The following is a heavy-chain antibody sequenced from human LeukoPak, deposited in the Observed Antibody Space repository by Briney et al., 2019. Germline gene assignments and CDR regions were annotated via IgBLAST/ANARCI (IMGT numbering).Heavy chain of an antibody. CDR2: ISYDASNK. CDR1: GFTFSSYA. CDR3: ARARDIVVVVAANDY. D-gene: IGHD2-15*01. J-gene: IGHJ4*02. Sequence: GGSLRLSCAVSGFTFSSYAVHWVRQAPGKGREWVAVISYDASNKYYADSVKGRFSISRDNSKNTLYLQMNSLRAEDTAVYYCARARDIVVVVAANDYWGQGTLVTVSS. V-gene: IGHV3-30-3*01.